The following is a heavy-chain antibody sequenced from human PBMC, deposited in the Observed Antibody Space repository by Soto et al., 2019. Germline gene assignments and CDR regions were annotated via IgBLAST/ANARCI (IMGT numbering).Heavy chain of an antibody. CDR3: ARIGTTSDFDY. J-gene: IGHJ4*02. CDR1: GGSISSYY. D-gene: IGHD1-1*01. CDR2: IYYSGST. Sequence: SETLSLTCTVSGGSISSYYWSWIRQPPGKGLEWIGYIYYSGSTNYNPSLKSRVTISVDTSKNQFSLKLSSVTAADTAVYYCARIGTTSDFDYWGQGTLVTVSS. V-gene: IGHV4-59*01.